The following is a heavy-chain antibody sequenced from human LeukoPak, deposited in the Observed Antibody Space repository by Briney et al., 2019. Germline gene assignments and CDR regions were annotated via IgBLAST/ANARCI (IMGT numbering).Heavy chain of an antibody. CDR3: ARSFLGYCSSTSCGDAFDI. Sequence: PGGSLRLSCAASGFTVSSNYMSWVRQAPGKGLEWVSVIYSGGSTYYADSVKGRFTISRDNSKNTLYLQMNSLRAEDTAVYYCARSFLGYCSSTSCGDAFDIWGQGTMVTASS. J-gene: IGHJ3*02. CDR1: GFTVSSNY. CDR2: IYSGGST. D-gene: IGHD2-2*01. V-gene: IGHV3-66*02.